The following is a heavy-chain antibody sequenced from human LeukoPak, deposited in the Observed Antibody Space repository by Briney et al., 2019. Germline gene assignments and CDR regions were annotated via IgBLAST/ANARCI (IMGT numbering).Heavy chain of an antibody. J-gene: IGHJ4*02. V-gene: IGHV4-34*01. CDR1: GGSFSGYY. Sequence: PSETLSLTCAVYGGSFSGYYWSWIRQPPGKGLEWIGEINHSGSTNYNPSLKSRVTISVDTSKNQFSLKLSSVTAADTAVYYCARVRQWLVKRAHFDYWGQETLVTVSS. CDR3: ARVRQWLVKRAHFDY. CDR2: INHSGST. D-gene: IGHD6-19*01.